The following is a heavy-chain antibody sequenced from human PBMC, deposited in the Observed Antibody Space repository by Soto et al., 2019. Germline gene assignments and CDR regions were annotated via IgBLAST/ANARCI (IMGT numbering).Heavy chain of an antibody. J-gene: IGHJ4*02. CDR2: ISSSSSFI. CDR1: VCTFSSYS. CDR3: ARDSTLTPEYCITRCYNLEY. D-gene: IGHD2-2*02. V-gene: IGHV3-21*01. Sequence: VGSLRLSCASSVCTFSSYSMNWVRQSPGKWLEWVSSISSSSSFIYYADSVKGRFTISRDNAKNSLYLQMNSLRAEDTAVYYCARDSTLTPEYCITRCYNLEYWGQGTLVNVSS.